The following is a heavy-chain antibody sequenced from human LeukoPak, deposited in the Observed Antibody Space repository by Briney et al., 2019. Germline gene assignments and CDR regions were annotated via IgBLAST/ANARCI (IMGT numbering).Heavy chain of an antibody. Sequence: GGSLRLSCAVSGITLSNYGMSWVRQAPGKGLEWVAGISGSGGSTYCADSVKGRFTISRDNSKNTLYLQMNSLRAEDTAVYFCAKRGVVIRVILVGFHKEAYYFDSWGQGALVTVSS. D-gene: IGHD3-22*01. V-gene: IGHV3-23*01. CDR3: AKRGVVIRVILVGFHKEAYYFDS. CDR1: GITLSNYG. CDR2: ISGSGGST. J-gene: IGHJ4*02.